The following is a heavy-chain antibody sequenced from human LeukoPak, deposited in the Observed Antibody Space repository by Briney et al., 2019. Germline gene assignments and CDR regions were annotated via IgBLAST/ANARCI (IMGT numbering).Heavy chain of an antibody. Sequence: GGSLRLSCAASGFTFSSSGMHRVRQAPGKGLEWVAFIRYDGSIQYYADSVKGRFTLSRDNSKNTLYLQMNSLRPEDTAVYYCAKDKSYFDSTGYRYFDYWGQETLVTVSS. J-gene: IGHJ4*02. CDR1: GFTFSSSG. CDR2: IRYDGSIQ. CDR3: AKDKSYFDSTGYRYFDY. D-gene: IGHD3-22*01. V-gene: IGHV3-30*02.